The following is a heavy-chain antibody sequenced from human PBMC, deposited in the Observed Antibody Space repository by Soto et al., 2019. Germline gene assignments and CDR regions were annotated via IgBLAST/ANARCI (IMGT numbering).Heavy chain of an antibody. CDR2: IYYSGST. CDR1: GGPISSGDYY. D-gene: IGHD3-10*01. CDR3: ARGRGWFDP. V-gene: IGHV4-30-4*01. J-gene: IGHJ5*02. Sequence: SETLSLTCSVSGGPISSGDYYWSWIRQPPGKGLEWIGYIYYSGSTYYNPSLKSRTTMSVDTSKNQFSLKLNSVTAADTAVYYCARGRGWFDPWGQGTLVTVS.